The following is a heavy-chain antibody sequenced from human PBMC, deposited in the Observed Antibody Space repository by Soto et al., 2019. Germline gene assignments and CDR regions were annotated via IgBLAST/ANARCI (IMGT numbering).Heavy chain of an antibody. Sequence: PSETLSLTYTVSGGSISSYYWSWIRQPPGKGLEWIGYIYYSGSTNYNPSLKSRVTISVDTSKNQFSLKLSSVTAADTAVYFCARTRLELLAFGGYMDVWGKGTTVTVSS. V-gene: IGHV4-59*01. CDR2: IYYSGST. J-gene: IGHJ6*03. CDR1: GGSISSYY. CDR3: ARTRLELLAFGGYMDV. D-gene: IGHD1-7*01.